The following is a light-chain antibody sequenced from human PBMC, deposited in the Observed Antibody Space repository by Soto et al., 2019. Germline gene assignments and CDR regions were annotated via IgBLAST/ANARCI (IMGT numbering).Light chain of an antibody. CDR1: QVISNK. V-gene: IGKV1-17*01. CDR3: VQHNTSPYT. J-gene: IGKJ2*01. CDR2: AAS. Sequence: DIQMTQSPSSLSASVGDRVTLTCRASQVISNKVGWYQQKPGKAPERLIFAASNLEGGVPSRFSGRGSATDFTLTISSLQPEDFATYYCVQHNTSPYTFGQGTKLEI.